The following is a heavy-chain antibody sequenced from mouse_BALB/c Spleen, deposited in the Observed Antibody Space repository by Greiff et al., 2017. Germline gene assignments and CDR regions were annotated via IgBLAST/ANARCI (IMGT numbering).Heavy chain of an antibody. CDR1: GYTFTSYW. CDR2: INPSTGYT. Sequence: VKLQESGAELAKPGASVKMSCKASGYTFTSYWMHWVKQRPGQGLEWIGYINPSTGYTEYNQKFKDKATLTADKSSSTAYMQLSSLTSEDSAVYYCARWGYEYYFDYWGQGTTLTVSS. J-gene: IGHJ2*01. V-gene: IGHV1-7*01. CDR3: ARWGYEYYFDY. D-gene: IGHD2-10*02.